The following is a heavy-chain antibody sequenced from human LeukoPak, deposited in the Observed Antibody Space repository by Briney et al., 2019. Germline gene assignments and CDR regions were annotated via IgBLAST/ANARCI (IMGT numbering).Heavy chain of an antibody. Sequence: AGGSLRLSCAASGFTVSSNYMSCVRQAPGKGLEWGSVIYSGGSTYYADSVKGRFTISRDNSKNTLYLQMNSLRAEDTAVYYCARHEPYSSSWYYFDYWGQGTLVTVSS. CDR2: IYSGGST. J-gene: IGHJ4*02. D-gene: IGHD6-13*01. V-gene: IGHV3-53*01. CDR1: GFTVSSNY. CDR3: ARHEPYSSSWYYFDY.